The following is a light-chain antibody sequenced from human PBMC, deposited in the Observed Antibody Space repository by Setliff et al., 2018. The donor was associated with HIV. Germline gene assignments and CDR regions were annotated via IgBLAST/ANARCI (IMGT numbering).Light chain of an antibody. Sequence: QTVVTQETSVAVSLGGTVTVTCGLTSASVSSGYYPSWYQQTPGHPPRTLIYTTNSRCAGAPDRFSGSILGDKAALTITGARADDEADYHCVLYMGSGISVFGGGTKVTVL. CDR2: TTN. CDR3: VLYMGSGISV. CDR1: SASVSSGYY. V-gene: IGLV8-61*01. J-gene: IGLJ2*01.